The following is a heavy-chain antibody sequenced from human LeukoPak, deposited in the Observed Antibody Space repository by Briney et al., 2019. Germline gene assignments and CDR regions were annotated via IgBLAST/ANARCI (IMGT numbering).Heavy chain of an antibody. CDR3: ARSPYDILTGSEYYFDY. J-gene: IGHJ4*02. CDR2: ISYDGSNK. CDR1: GFTFSSYA. V-gene: IGHV3-30-3*01. Sequence: GRSLRLSCAGSGFTFSSYAMHWVRQAPGKGLEWVAVISYDGSNKYYADSVKGRFTISRDNSKNTLYLQMNSLRAEDTAVYYCARSPYDILTGSEYYFDYWGQGTLVTVSS. D-gene: IGHD3-9*01.